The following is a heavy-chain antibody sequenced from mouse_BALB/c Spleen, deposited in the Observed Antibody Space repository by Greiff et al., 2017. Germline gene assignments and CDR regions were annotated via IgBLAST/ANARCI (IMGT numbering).Heavy chain of an antibody. D-gene: IGHD2-10*01. V-gene: IGHV14-3*02. CDR1: GFNIKDPY. CDR2: IDPANGNT. J-gene: IGHJ3*01. Sequence: VQLKESGAELVKPGASVKLSCTASGFNIKDPYMHWVKQRPEQGLEWIGRIDPANGNTKYDPKFQGKATITADTSSNTAYLQLSSLTSEDTAVYYCARSYYGNIAYWGQGTLVTVSA. CDR3: ARSYYGNIAY.